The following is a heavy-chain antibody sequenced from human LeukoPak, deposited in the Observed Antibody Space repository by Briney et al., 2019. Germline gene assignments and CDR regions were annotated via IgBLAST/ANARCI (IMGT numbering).Heavy chain of an antibody. D-gene: IGHD3-10*01. CDR3: AKGSVWFGELLVYYYYYCMDV. Sequence: GGSMRLSSAAAGFIFSSYAMSWVRQAPRKGLEWVSVISGSGGSTYYADFVKGRFIFSRDNFKNTLYLQMNRMRAEGTAVYYCAKGSVWFGELLVYYYYYCMDVWGKGTTVTVSS. J-gene: IGHJ6*04. CDR1: GFIFSSYA. V-gene: IGHV3-23*01. CDR2: ISGSGGST.